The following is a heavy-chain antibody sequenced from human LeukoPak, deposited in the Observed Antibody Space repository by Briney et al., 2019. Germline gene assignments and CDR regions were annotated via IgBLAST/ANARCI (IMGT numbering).Heavy chain of an antibody. V-gene: IGHV3-74*03. CDR1: GFDFSDR. J-gene: IGHJ4*02. CDR3: ARDQEVGGLDY. D-gene: IGHD1-26*01. CDR2: TNKDGSGT. Sequence: GGSLRLSCAASGFDFSDRMHWVRRAPGKGLEWVSRTNKDGSGTTFADSVRGRVTVSRDNAKNTLHLQMNSLRVEDTAVYYCARDQEVGGLDYWGQGTLVTVSS.